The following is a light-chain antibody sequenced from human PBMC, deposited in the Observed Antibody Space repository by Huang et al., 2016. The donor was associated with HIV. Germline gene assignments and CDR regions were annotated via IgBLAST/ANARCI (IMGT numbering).Light chain of an antibody. CDR2: GSF. Sequence: EIVLTQSPATLSVSPGERATLSYRASQSVSRNLAWYQQKPGQTPRLLIYGSFTRAIGIPARFSGSGSGTEFTLTISSLQSEDFAVYYCQQYNDWRTFGQGTKVEIK. J-gene: IGKJ1*01. CDR1: QSVSRN. CDR3: QQYNDWRT. V-gene: IGKV3-15*01.